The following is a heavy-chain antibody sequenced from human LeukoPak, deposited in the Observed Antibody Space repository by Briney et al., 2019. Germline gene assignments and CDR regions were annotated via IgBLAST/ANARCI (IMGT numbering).Heavy chain of an antibody. V-gene: IGHV3-11*06. J-gene: IGHJ4*02. D-gene: IGHD3-10*01. CDR3: VGPDSQFDC. Sequence: GGSLRLSCAASGFTFSDYYMSWIRQAPGKGLEWVSSISSNNLHIFYADSVKGRFTISRDNARNSLYLQMNNLRAEDTAVYYCVGPDSQFDCWGQGTLVTVSS. CDR2: ISSNNLHI. CDR1: GFTFSDYY.